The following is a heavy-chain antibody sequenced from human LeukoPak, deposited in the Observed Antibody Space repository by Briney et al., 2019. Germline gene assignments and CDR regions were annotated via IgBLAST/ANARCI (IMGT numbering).Heavy chain of an antibody. D-gene: IGHD3-10*01. CDR1: GFTFSSYG. Sequence: GGSLRLSCAASGFTFSSYGMHWVRQAPGKGLEWVAFIRYDGSNKYYADSVKGRFTISRDKSKNTLYLQMNSLRAEDTAVYYCARGAIRSHYYYMDVWGIGTTVTLSS. CDR2: IRYDGSNK. CDR3: ARGAIRSHYYYMDV. V-gene: IGHV3-30*02. J-gene: IGHJ6*03.